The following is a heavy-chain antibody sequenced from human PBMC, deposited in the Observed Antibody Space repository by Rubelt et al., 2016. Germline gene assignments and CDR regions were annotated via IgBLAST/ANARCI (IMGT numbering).Heavy chain of an antibody. D-gene: IGHD3-10*01. Sequence: CAASGFTFSSYWMHWVRQAPGKGLVWVSRLNSDGSSTSYADSVKGRFTISRDNAKNTLYLQMNSLRAEDTAVYYCARVYGSGSSFYYYYGMDVWGQGTTVTVSS. J-gene: IGHJ6*02. CDR2: LNSDGSST. CDR1: GFTFSSYW. V-gene: IGHV3-74*01. CDR3: ARVYGSGSSFYYYYGMDV.